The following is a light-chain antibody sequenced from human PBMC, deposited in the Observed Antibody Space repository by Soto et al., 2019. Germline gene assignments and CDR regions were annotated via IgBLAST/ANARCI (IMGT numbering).Light chain of an antibody. V-gene: IGLV2-14*01. CDR3: GSYTITNTVV. J-gene: IGLJ2*01. CDR1: SSDVGGYNY. CDR2: KVT. Sequence: QSALTQPASVSGSPGQSITISCTGSSSDVGGYNYVSWYQHHPDKAPKLMIYKVTDRPSGVSGRFSGSKSGNTASLTISGLQAEDEGHYYCGSYTITNTVVFGGGTKVTVL.